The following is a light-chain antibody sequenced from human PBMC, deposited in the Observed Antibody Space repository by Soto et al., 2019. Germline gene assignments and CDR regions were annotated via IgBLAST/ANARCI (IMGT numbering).Light chain of an antibody. CDR3: QQYGSSPT. CDR2: GAS. Sequence: VMTQSPAILSVSPGERATLSCRASQSVSTNVAWYQQIPGQTPRLLIYGASTRATGIPVRFSGSGSGTDFTLTISRLEPEDFAVYYCQQYGSSPTFGQGTRLEIK. V-gene: IGKV3-20*01. J-gene: IGKJ5*01. CDR1: QSVSTN.